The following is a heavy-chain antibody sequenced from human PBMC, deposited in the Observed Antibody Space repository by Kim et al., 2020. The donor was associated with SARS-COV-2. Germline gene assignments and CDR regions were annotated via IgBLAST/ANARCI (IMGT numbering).Heavy chain of an antibody. CDR1: GYSFISYY. J-gene: IGHJ6*02. CDR2: INPSGCTA. V-gene: IGHV1-46*01. CDR3: ARDQPGYCSSIRCLPVYAMDV. D-gene: IGHD2-2*03. Sequence: ASVKVSCKASGYSFISYYMHWVRQAPGQGLEWMGIINPSGCTATYAQKFQGRLTVTRDTSTSTVYMELSSLRSEDTAVYYCARDQPGYCSSIRCLPVYAMDVWGQGTTVTVSS.